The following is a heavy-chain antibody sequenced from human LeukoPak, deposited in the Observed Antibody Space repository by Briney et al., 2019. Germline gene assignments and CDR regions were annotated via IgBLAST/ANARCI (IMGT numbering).Heavy chain of an antibody. V-gene: IGHV3-7*01. Sequence: GGSLRLSCVASGFTFSDYWMSWVRQAPGKGLEWVSNIKQDGSVKHYVDSAKGRFTISRDNAQNSLYLQMNSLRAGDTAVYYCATDVYDSSGYCDYWGQGTLVTVSS. CDR1: GFTFSDYW. CDR3: ATDVYDSSGYCDY. D-gene: IGHD3-22*01. CDR2: IKQDGSVK. J-gene: IGHJ4*02.